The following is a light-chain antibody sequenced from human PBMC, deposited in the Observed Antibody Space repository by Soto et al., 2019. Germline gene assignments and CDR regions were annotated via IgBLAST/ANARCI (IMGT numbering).Light chain of an antibody. CDR3: QQYDGSSIT. V-gene: IGKV3D-20*01. CDR1: QSVGRNS. CDR2: GAN. Sequence: EIVLTQSPATLSLSPGDRATLSCGASQSVGRNSLAWYQQKRGLAPRLLIYGANNRATDIPARFSASGSGTDFILTISRLEPEDFAVYYCQQYDGSSITFGQGTRLEIK. J-gene: IGKJ5*01.